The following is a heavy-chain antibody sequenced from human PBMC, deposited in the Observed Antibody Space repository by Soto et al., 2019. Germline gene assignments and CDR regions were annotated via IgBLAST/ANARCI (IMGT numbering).Heavy chain of an antibody. CDR2: IIPIFGTA. Sequence: SVKVSCKASGGTFSSYAISWVRQAPGQGLEWMGGIIPIFGTANYAQKFQGRVTITADESTSTAYMELSSLRSEDTAVYYCARGPTGTTAEVSYNGMDVWGQGTTVTVSS. V-gene: IGHV1-69*13. J-gene: IGHJ6*02. D-gene: IGHD1-7*01. CDR1: GGTFSSYA. CDR3: ARGPTGTTAEVSYNGMDV.